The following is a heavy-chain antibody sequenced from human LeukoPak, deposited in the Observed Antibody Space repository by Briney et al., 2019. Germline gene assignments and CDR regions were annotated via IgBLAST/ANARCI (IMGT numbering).Heavy chain of an antibody. D-gene: IGHD6-19*01. CDR1: GFTLRSYW. V-gene: IGHV3-30-3*01. J-gene: IGHJ4*02. CDR2: ISYDGSNK. Sequence: PGESLRLSCAASGFTLRSYWVYWVRQAPGKGLEWVAVISYDGSNKYYADSVKGRFTISRDNSKNTLYLQMNSLRAEDTAVYYCAGGQGWLADYWGQGTLVTVSS. CDR3: AGGQGWLADY.